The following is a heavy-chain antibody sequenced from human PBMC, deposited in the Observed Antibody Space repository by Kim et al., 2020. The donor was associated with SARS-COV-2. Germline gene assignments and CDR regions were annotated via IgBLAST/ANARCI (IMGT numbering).Heavy chain of an antibody. V-gene: IGHV4-59*13. CDR2: IYYSGST. J-gene: IGHJ6*02. CDR3: ERWPGYSSIGGMDV. D-gene: IGHD6-13*01. Sequence: SENLSLTCTVSGGSISSYYWSWIRQPPGKGLEWIGYIYYSGSTNYNPSLKSRVTISVDTSKNQFSLKLSSVTAADTAVYYCERWPGYSSIGGMDVWGQGT. CDR1: GGSISSYY.